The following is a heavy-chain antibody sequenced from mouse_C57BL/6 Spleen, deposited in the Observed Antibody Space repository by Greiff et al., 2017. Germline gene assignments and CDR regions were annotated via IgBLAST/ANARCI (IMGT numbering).Heavy chain of an antibody. V-gene: IGHV5-9*01. CDR1: GFTFSSYT. J-gene: IGHJ4*01. D-gene: IGHD1-1*01. CDR3: ARKKAAYYGSSYGAMDD. Sequence: EVKVVESGGGLVKPGGSLKLSCAASGFTFSSYTMSWVRQTPEKRLEWVATISGGGGNTYYPDSVKGRFTISRDHAKNTLYLQMSSLRSEDTALYYCARKKAAYYGSSYGAMDDWGQGPSVTVSS. CDR2: ISGGGGNT.